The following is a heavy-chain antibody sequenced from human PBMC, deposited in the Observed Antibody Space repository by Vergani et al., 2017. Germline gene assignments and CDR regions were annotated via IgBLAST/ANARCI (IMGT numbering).Heavy chain of an antibody. CDR2: IKSKTDGGTT. CDR1: GFTFSNAW. J-gene: IGHJ6*03. CDR3: STRTGGYALSMVYYYYYYMDV. D-gene: IGHD6-25*01. V-gene: IGHV3-15*07. Sequence: EVQLVESGGGLVKPGGSLRLSCAASGFTFSNAWMNWVRQAPGKGLEWVGRIKSKTDGGTTDYAAPVKGRFTISRDDSKNTLYLQMNSLKTEDTAVYXCSTRTGGYALSMVYYYYYYMDVWGKGTTVTVSS.